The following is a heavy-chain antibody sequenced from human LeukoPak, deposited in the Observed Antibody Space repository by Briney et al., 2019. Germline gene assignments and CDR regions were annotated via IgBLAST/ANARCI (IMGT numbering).Heavy chain of an antibody. D-gene: IGHD3-22*01. CDR3: AREWDYDSTGVFDH. CDR2: INWNGGST. J-gene: IGHJ4*02. CDR1: GFTFDDYG. Sequence: PGGSLRLSCAASGFTFDDYGMSWVRQAPGKGLEWVSGINWNGGSTGYADSVKGRFTISRDNSKNTLYLQMNNLSAEDTAIYFCAREWDYDSTGVFDHWGQGTLVTVSS. V-gene: IGHV3-20*04.